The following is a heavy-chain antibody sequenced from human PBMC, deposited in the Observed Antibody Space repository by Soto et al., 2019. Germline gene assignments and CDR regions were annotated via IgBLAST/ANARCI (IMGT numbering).Heavy chain of an antibody. J-gene: IGHJ6*01. CDR2: IYQSGST. CDR3: ATQSYSNSGAYYYYAMDV. Sequence: SETLSVTCAFSVGSISIGGYSWSWIRQPPGKGLEWIGYIYQSGSTYYNPSLKSRVTISVDRSRNQFSLKLSSVTAADTAVYFCATQSYSNSGAYYYYAMDVWGQGTTVTVSS. CDR1: VGSISIGGYS. V-gene: IGHV4-30-2*01. D-gene: IGHD4-4*01.